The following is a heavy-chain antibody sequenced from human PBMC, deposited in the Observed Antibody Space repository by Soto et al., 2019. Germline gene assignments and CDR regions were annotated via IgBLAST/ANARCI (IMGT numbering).Heavy chain of an antibody. CDR3: ARVHCSTTSCSYYYYYGMDV. Sequence: GGSLRLSCAASGFTFSDYYMTWIRQAPGKGLECVSYISSTSSYTNYADSVKGRFTISRDNAKNSLYLQMNSLRAEDTAVYYCARVHCSTTSCSYYYYYGMDVWGQGTKVTVSS. J-gene: IGHJ6*02. D-gene: IGHD2-2*01. CDR1: GFTFSDYY. V-gene: IGHV3-11*06. CDR2: ISSTSSYT.